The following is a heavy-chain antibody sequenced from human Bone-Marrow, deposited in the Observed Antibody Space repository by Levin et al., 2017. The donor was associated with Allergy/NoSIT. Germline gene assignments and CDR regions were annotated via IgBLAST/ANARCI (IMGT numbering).Heavy chain of an antibody. J-gene: IGHJ4*02. CDR1: GGSFSGYY. V-gene: IGHV4-34*01. Sequence: SETLSLTCAVYGGSFSGYYWSWIRQPPGKGLEWIGEINHSGSTNYNPSLKSRVTISVDTSKNQFSLKLSSVTAADTAVYYCARAAAVAGRPFDYWGQGTLVTVSS. CDR3: ARAAAVAGRPFDY. CDR2: INHSGST. D-gene: IGHD6-19*01.